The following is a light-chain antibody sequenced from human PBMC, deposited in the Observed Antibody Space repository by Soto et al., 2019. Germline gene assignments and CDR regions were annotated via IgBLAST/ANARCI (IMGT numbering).Light chain of an antibody. J-gene: IGLJ2*01. CDR1: GXXIGTNT. V-gene: IGLV1-44*01. CDR2: XXN. Sequence: QSVLXXXXSXSGXXXXXVXXSXXGSGXXIGTNTVNWYRQLPGTAPKLLXXXXNQRPSGVPDRFSGSKSGTSASLAISGLQSEDEAEYYCAAWDGSLNNVLFGGGTKVTVL. CDR3: AAWDGSLNNVL.